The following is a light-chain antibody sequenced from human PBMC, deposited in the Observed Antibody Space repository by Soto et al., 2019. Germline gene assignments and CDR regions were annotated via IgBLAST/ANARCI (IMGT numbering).Light chain of an antibody. V-gene: IGKV1-8*01. CDR2: AAS. Sequence: AIRMTQSPSSFSASTGDRVTITCLASQGISSYLAWYQQKPGKAPKLLIYAASTLQSGVPSRFSGSASGTDFTLTISSLQPEDVATYYCLQDYSYPWTLGQGTKVDIK. CDR1: QGISSY. CDR3: LQDYSYPWT. J-gene: IGKJ1*01.